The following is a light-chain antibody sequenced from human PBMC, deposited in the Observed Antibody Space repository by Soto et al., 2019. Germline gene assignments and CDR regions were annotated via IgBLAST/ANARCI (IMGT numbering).Light chain of an antibody. CDR2: GAS. V-gene: IGKV3-15*01. CDR3: QQYNNWPIT. Sequence: ERLMTPSPDTVSLSPVESATLSCRASQSVSNNYLAWYQQKPGQAPRLLIYGASTRATGIPARFSGSGSGTEFTLTISSLQSEDFAVYYCQQYNNWPITFGQGTLLEIK. J-gene: IGKJ5*01. CDR1: QSVSNN.